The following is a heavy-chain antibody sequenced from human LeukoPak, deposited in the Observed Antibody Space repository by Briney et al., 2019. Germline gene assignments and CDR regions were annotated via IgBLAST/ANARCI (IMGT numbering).Heavy chain of an antibody. CDR3: ARDLKGRITIFGY. CDR1: GFTFSSYE. D-gene: IGHD3-9*01. Sequence: GGSLRLSCAASGFTFSSYEMNWVRQAPGKGLECISYITTSGSTIYYADSVKGRFTISRDNAKNSLYLQMNSLRAEDTAVYYCARDLKGRITIFGYWGQGTLVTVSS. V-gene: IGHV3-48*03. J-gene: IGHJ4*02. CDR2: ITTSGSTI.